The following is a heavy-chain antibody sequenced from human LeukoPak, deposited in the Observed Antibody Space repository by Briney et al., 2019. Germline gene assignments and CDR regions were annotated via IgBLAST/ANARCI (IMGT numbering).Heavy chain of an antibody. CDR1: GGSFSGYY. CDR3: AREAGMIVVVITTGYFDY. Sequence: SETLSLTCAVYGGSFSGYYWSWIRQPPGKGLEWLGEINYSGSTNYNPSLKSRVTISVDTSKNQFSLKLSSVTAADTAVYYCAREAGMIVVVITTGYFDYWGQGTLVTVSS. J-gene: IGHJ4*02. V-gene: IGHV4-34*01. D-gene: IGHD3-22*01. CDR2: INYSGST.